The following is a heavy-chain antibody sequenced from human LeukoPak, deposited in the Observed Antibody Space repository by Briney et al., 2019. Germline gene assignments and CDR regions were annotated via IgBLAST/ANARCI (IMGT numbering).Heavy chain of an antibody. CDR3: AKADLIVVVTFFDY. Sequence: GGSLRLSCAASGFTFSTYALSWARQARGKGLEWVSAISGNGGSTSYADSVKGRFTISRDNSKNTLYLQMNRLRAEDTAVYYCAKADLIVVVTFFDYWGQGTLVTVSS. J-gene: IGHJ4*02. CDR1: GFTFSTYA. D-gene: IGHD2-21*02. CDR2: ISGNGGST. V-gene: IGHV3-23*01.